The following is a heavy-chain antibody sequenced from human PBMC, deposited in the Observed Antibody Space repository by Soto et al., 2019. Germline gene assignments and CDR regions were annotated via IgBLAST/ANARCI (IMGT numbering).Heavy chain of an antibody. J-gene: IGHJ6*02. V-gene: IGHV3-30-3*01. CDR1: GFTFSSYA. Sequence: GGSLRLSCAASGFTFSSYAMSWVRQAPGKGLEWVAVISYDGSNKYYADSVKGRFTISRDNSKNTLYLQMNSLRAEDTAVYYCARDTRKRMDIIGYYGMDVWGQGTTVTVSS. CDR3: ARDTRKRMDIIGYYGMDV. D-gene: IGHD2-15*01. CDR2: ISYDGSNK.